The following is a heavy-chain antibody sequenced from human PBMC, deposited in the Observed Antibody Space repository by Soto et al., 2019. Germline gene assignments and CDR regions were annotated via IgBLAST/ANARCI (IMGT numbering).Heavy chain of an antibody. CDR2: ISYDGSNK. J-gene: IGHJ5*02. Sequence: GGSLRLSCAASGFNFSSYAMHWVRQAPGKGLEWVAVISYDGSNKYYADSVKGRFTISRDNAKNSLYLQMNSLRAEDTAVYYCARDWYPPGIAAAGPYNWFDPWGQGTLVTVSS. V-gene: IGHV3-30-3*01. D-gene: IGHD6-13*01. CDR3: ARDWYPPGIAAAGPYNWFDP. CDR1: GFNFSSYA.